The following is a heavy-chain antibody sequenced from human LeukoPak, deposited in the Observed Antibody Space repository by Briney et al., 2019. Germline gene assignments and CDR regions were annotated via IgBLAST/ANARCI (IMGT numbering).Heavy chain of an antibody. V-gene: IGHV3-7*03. CDR2: IKQDGSEK. Sequence: GGSLRLSCAASGFTFSGYWMSWVRQAPGKGLEWVANIKQDGSEKYYVDSVKGRFTISRDNAKNSLYLQMNSLRAEDTAVYYCARAGRFGVFLDYYGMDVWGKGTTVTVSS. D-gene: IGHD3-10*01. CDR1: GFTFSGYW. J-gene: IGHJ6*04. CDR3: ARAGRFGVFLDYYGMDV.